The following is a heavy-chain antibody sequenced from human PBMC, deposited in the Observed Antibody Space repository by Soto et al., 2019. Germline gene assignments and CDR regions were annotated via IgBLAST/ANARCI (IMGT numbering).Heavy chain of an antibody. CDR2: IFSDAER. CDR3: VRMNADTYSHYYAMDV. CDR1: EFSLSNGRMG. D-gene: IGHD1-1*01. J-gene: IGHJ6*02. V-gene: IGHV2-26*03. Sequence: QVTLKESGPVLVKPTETLTLTCTISEFSLSNGRMGVSWIRQSPGKALEWLAHIFSDAERSYSSSMQSRLTISTDTSGTQVVLSMTNMDPVDTGTYFCVRMNADTYSHYYAMDVWGQGTTVTVSS.